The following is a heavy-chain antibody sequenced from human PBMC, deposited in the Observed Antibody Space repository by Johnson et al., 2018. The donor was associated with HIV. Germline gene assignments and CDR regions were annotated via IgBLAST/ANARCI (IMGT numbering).Heavy chain of an antibody. CDR3: ARPVSPWSADDAFDI. D-gene: IGHD2-8*02. CDR1: GFTFSSYG. Sequence: VQLVESGGGLVQPGGSLRLSCAASGFTFSSYGMHWVRQAPGKGLEWVAFIRYDGSNKYYADSVKGRFTISRDNSKNTLYLQMNSLRAEDTAVYYCARPVSPWSADDAFDIWGQGTMVTVSS. J-gene: IGHJ3*02. V-gene: IGHV3-33*08. CDR2: IRYDGSNK.